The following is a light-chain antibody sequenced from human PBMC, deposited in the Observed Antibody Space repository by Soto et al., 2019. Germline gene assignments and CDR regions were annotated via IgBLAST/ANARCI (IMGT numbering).Light chain of an antibody. V-gene: IGKV1-39*01. CDR3: QESYSVPGT. Sequence: DIELTQSPPSLAASVGDRVTITCRASQNINNYLIWYQQKPGKAPQLLIYGASILQSGVPSRFSGSASGTDFTLTIGSLQPEDFGTYYCQESYSVPGTFGQGTKVEI. J-gene: IGKJ1*01. CDR2: GAS. CDR1: QNINNY.